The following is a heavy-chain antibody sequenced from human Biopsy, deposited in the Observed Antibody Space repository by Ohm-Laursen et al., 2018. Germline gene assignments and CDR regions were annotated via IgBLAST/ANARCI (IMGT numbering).Heavy chain of an antibody. CDR1: GGAFTTYA. Sequence: GASVKVSCKSSGGAFTTYAIGWVRQAPGQGLEWMGKGIPVFGTTDYAQNFQGRLTLTADESTSTVYMDLTGLRSDDTGIYYCARYASYSGNYGHFDYWGQGTLVTVSS. D-gene: IGHD1-26*01. CDR3: ARYASYSGNYGHFDY. CDR2: GIPVFGTT. V-gene: IGHV1-69*13. J-gene: IGHJ4*02.